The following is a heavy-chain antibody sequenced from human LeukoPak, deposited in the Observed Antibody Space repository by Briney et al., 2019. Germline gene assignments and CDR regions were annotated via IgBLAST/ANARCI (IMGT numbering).Heavy chain of an antibody. D-gene: IGHD6-13*01. Sequence: SGPTVVKPTQTLTLTCTFSGFSLTTSAMRVSWIRQPPVKALEWLAHIDSDDDKFYSTSLKTRLTISKDTSNNQVVLTMTNMDPVDTGTYYCARELYSSSWYFDSWGQGTLVTVSS. V-gene: IGHV2-70*04. CDR1: GFSLTTSAMR. J-gene: IGHJ4*02. CDR3: ARELYSSSWYFDS. CDR2: IDSDDDK.